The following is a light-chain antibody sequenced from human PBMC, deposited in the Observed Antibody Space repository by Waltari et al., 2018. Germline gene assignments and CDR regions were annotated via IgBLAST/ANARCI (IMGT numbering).Light chain of an antibody. J-gene: IGKJ5*01. CDR3: QQYGRSLIT. CDR1: QSVSSSY. V-gene: IGKV3-20*01. Sequence: EIVLTQSPGTLSLSPGERATLSCRASQSVSSSYLAWYQQKPGQAPRLLLHGASSRATGIPDRFSGSGSGTDFTLTISRLEPEDFAVYYCQQYGRSLITFGQGTRLEIK. CDR2: GAS.